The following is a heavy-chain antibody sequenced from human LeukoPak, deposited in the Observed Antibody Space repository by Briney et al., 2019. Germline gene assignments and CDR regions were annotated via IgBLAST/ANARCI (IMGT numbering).Heavy chain of an antibody. D-gene: IGHD1-14*01. CDR2: ISNTGSTI. V-gene: IGHV3-11*01. CDR1: GFTFSDYY. Sequence: RGSLRLSCAASGFTFSDYYMTWIRQAPGKGLEWVSYISNTGSTIYYADSVKGRFTISRDNTKNSLYLQMNSLRAEDTAVYYCARVATGWLSFDYWGQGTLVTVSS. CDR3: ARVATGWLSFDY. J-gene: IGHJ4*02.